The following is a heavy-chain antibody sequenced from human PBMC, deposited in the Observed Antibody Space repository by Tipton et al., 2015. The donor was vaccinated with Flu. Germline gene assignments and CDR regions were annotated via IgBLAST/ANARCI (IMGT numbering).Heavy chain of an antibody. V-gene: IGHV4-59*01. J-gene: IGHJ3*02. Sequence: LRLSCTVSGGSISSYFWTWIRQPPGKGLEWIGNVYYTGTTNYNPSLKSRVAMSLDTSKNQFSLRLDSVTAADTAVYYCARDLLTEVTGHDAFDIWGQGTMVTVSS. CDR2: VYYTGTT. D-gene: IGHD2-21*02. CDR3: ARDLLTEVTGHDAFDI. CDR1: GGSISSYF.